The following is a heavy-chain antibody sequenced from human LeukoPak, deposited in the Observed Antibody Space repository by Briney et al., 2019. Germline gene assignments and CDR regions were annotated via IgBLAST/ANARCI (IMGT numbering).Heavy chain of an antibody. J-gene: IGHJ4*02. CDR2: IYSDGGT. Sequence: GGSLRLSCAASGFSVSSDYMSWVRQAPGKGLEWVSVIYSDGGTKYADSVKGRFTISRDNAKNSLYLQMNSLRAEDTAVYYCARDLGGWVFDWLLRPPSYYFDYWGQGTLVTVSS. CDR3: ARDLGGWVFDWLLRPPSYYFDY. CDR1: GFSVSSDY. D-gene: IGHD3-9*01. V-gene: IGHV3-66*01.